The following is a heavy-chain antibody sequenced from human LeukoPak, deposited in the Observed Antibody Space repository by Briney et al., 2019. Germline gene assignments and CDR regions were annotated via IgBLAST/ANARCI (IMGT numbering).Heavy chain of an antibody. D-gene: IGHD6-6*01. J-gene: IGHJ6*02. CDR1: GFTFGDYA. CDR3: TRVIRSSSRPPPPHHYYYYGMDV. V-gene: IGHV3-49*04. Sequence: GGSLRLSCTASGFTFGDYAMGWVHQAPGKGLEWVGFIRSKAYGGTTEYAASVKGRFTISRDDSKSIAYLQMNSLKTEDTAVYYCTRVIRSSSRPPPPHHYYYYGMDVWGQGTTVTVSS. CDR2: IRSKAYGGTT.